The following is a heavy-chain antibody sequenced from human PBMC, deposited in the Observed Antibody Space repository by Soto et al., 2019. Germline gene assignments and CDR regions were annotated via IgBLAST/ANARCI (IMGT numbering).Heavy chain of an antibody. D-gene: IGHD3-3*02. J-gene: IGHJ3*01. CDR1: GYIFTDYT. CDR2: VNTGNGKA. Sequence: QVQLAQSGAEVKKPGASVKVSCTASGYIFTDYTIHWVRQAPGQRLEWMGWVNTGNGKAKSSEKFQGRVTITRDTSATTAYMEPSNLRSDDTAYYYCARDIRGGGAFDAWGQGTMVTVSS. V-gene: IGHV1-3*04. CDR3: ARDIRGGGAFDA.